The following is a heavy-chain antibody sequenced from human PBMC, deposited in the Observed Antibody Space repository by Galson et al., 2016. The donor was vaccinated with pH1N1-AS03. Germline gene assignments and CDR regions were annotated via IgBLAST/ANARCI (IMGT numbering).Heavy chain of an antibody. CDR2: ISGNGVST. CDR1: GFTFSSYA. V-gene: IGHV3-64*01. J-gene: IGHJ4*02. CDR3: ARGPVSYSNYWFPPPDN. D-gene: IGHD6-13*01. Sequence: SLRLSCAASGFTFSSYAMYWVRQAPGKGPEYVSAISGNGVSTYYANSVKGRFTISRDNSKNTLYLQMGSLRAEDMAVYYCARGPVSYSNYWFPPPDNWGQGTLVTVSS.